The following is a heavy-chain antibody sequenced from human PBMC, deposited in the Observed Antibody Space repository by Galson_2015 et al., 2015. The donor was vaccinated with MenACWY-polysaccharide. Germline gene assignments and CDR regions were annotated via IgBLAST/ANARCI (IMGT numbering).Heavy chain of an antibody. D-gene: IGHD6-13*01. J-gene: IGHJ4*02. CDR2: INGDGSTT. V-gene: IGHV3-74*01. CDR3: ARVPGSWYSDY. Sequence: SLRLSCAASGFTFSSYWMHWVRQAPGKGLVWVSRINGDGSTTNYADSVKGRFTISRDNAKNTLYLQMNSLRAEDTAVYYCARVPGSWYSDYWGQGTLVTVSP. CDR1: GFTFSSYW.